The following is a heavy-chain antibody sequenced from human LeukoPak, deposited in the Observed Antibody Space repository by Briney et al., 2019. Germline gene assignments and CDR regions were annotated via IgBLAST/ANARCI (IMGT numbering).Heavy chain of an antibody. CDR2: INPSGGST. CDR3: ARESGSVTSEVDFDY. D-gene: IGHD4-17*01. J-gene: IGHJ4*02. Sequence: ASVKVSFTASGYTFTSYYMHWVRQAPGQGLEWMGVINPSGGSTSYAQKFQGRVTMTRDMSTSTVYMELSSLRAEDTAVYYCARESGSVTSEVDFDYWGQGTLVTVSS. V-gene: IGHV1-46*01. CDR1: GYTFTSYY.